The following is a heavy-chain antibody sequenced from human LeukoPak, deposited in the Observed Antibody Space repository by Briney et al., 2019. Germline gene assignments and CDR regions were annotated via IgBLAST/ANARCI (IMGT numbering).Heavy chain of an antibody. J-gene: IGHJ6*02. CDR2: IRYDGTDK. CDR1: GFTFSSYG. Sequence: PGGSLRLSCAASGFTFSSYGIHWVRQAPGKGLEWVAFIRYDGTDKYYADSVKGRFTISRDNAKNSLYLQMNSLRAEDTAVYYCARAGGEWTVVTIPPEVWGQGTTVTVSS. D-gene: IGHD4-23*01. CDR3: ARAGGEWTVVTIPPEV. V-gene: IGHV3-30*02.